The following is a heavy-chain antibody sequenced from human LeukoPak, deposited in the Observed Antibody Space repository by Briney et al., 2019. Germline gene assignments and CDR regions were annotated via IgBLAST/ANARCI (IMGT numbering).Heavy chain of an antibody. CDR3: SRDATPQYSSGWVFFDY. D-gene: IGHD6-19*01. Sequence: PGGSLGLSCAASGFTFSSYEMNWVRQAPGKGLEWLSYISSSGSTIHYADSVKGRFTISRDNAKNSLYLQMNSLRGDDTAVYYCSRDATPQYSSGWVFFDYWGQGTLVTVSS. J-gene: IGHJ4*02. CDR2: ISSSGSTI. CDR1: GFTFSSYE. V-gene: IGHV3-48*03.